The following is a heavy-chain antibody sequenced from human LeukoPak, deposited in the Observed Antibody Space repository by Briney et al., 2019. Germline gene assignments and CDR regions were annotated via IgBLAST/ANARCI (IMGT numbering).Heavy chain of an antibody. CDR2: INHSEGT. Sequence: PSETLSLTCAVYGGSFSSYYWSWIRQPPGKWLEWIGEINHSEGTNYNPSLKSRVTMSLDTSKNQFSLKLSSVTAAYTAVYYCARYSRGEGAASDYWGQGTLVTVSS. J-gene: IGHJ4*02. V-gene: IGHV4-34*01. CDR1: GGSFSSYY. CDR3: ARYSRGEGAASDY. D-gene: IGHD1-26*01.